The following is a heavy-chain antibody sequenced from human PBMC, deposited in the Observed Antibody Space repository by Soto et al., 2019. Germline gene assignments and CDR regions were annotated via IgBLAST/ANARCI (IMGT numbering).Heavy chain of an antibody. CDR2: IYHSGST. Sequence: SEILSLTCAVSGRSISSGGYSWSWIRQPPGKGLEWIGYIYHSGSTYYNPSLKSRVTISVDRSKNQFSLKLSSVTAADTAVYYCARVPGPWGQGTLVTVSS. J-gene: IGHJ5*02. CDR1: GRSISSGGYS. CDR3: ARVPGP. V-gene: IGHV4-30-2*01.